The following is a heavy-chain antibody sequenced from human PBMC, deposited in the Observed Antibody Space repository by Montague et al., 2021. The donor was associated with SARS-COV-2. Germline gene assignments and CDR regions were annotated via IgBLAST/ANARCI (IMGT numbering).Heavy chain of an antibody. J-gene: IGHJ4*02. Sequence: SETLSLTRILSGRSVRSYYWSWIRQPPGKGLEWIGYIYDSGSTNXNPSLKSRVTISVDTSKNQFSLKLSSVTAADTAVYYCARENTVTTFGGPYYIDSWGQGTLVTVSA. D-gene: IGHD4-17*01. CDR2: IYDSGST. CDR3: ARENTVTTFGGPYYIDS. CDR1: GRSVRSYY. V-gene: IGHV4-59*02.